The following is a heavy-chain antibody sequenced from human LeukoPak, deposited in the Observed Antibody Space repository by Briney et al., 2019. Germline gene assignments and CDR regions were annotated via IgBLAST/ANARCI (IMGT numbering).Heavy chain of an antibody. Sequence: SETLSLTCTVSGGSISSYYWSWIRQPPGKGLEWIGYIYYSGRTNYNPSLKSRVAISVDTSKNQFSLKLSSVTAADTAVYYCARERRGWFDPWGQGTLVTVSS. CDR1: GGSISSYY. J-gene: IGHJ5*02. CDR2: IYYSGRT. CDR3: ARERRGWFDP. V-gene: IGHV4-59*01. D-gene: IGHD3-10*01.